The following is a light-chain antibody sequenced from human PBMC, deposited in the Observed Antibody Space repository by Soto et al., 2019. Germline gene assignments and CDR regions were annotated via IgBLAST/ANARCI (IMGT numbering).Light chain of an antibody. CDR2: KAA. CDR3: QHYNSFSRT. J-gene: IGKJ1*01. V-gene: IGKV1-5*03. Sequence: DIQMTQSPSTLPPPVEAGVALTGRAVAIFFHGVAWYQQKPGKALKLLIYKAANLADGVPSRFAGSGSGTDFTLTITRLQPDDFATYYCQHYNSFSRTFGQGTKVEV. CDR1: AIFFHG.